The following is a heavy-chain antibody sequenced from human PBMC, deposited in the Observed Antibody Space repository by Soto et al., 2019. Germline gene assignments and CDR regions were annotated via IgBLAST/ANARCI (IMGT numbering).Heavy chain of an antibody. Sequence: ASAKVSCKASGYSITGYYLDWVRQAPGHGLEWMGGINPNRGGTDYAQKFQGRVTMTRDTSSNTAYMELSSLTSDDTAVYYCARVAVPGTIDYWG. CDR1: GYSITGYY. CDR3: ARVAVPGTIDY. J-gene: IGHJ4*01. CDR2: INPNRGGT. D-gene: IGHD2-2*01. V-gene: IGHV1-2*02.